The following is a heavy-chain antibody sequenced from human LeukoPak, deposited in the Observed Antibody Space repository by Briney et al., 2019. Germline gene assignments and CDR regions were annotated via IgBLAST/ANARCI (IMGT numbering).Heavy chain of an antibody. J-gene: IGHJ4*02. D-gene: IGHD1-26*01. CDR3: ARAPLRIVGATTYYFDY. V-gene: IGHV1-8*01. Sequence: ASVKVSCKASGYTFTSYDINWVRQATGQGLEWMGWMNPNSGNTGYAQKFQGRVTMTRNTSISTAYIELSSLRSEDTAVYYCARAPLRIVGATTYYFDYWGQGTLVTVSS. CDR2: MNPNSGNT. CDR1: GYTFTSYD.